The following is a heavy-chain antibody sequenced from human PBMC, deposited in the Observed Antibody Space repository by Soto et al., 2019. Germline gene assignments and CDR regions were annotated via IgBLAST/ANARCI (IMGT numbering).Heavy chain of an antibody. CDR1: SASISSSSYT. V-gene: IGHV4-39*01. Sequence: QLQLQESGPGLVKPSETLSLTCTVSSASISSSSYTWGWIRQPPGKGLEWIGSIYYSGTTYYNPSLNSRVTVSVDTSKSQFSLKGTSVTAADTAVYYCARLHGYCISSSCHGHYAMDVWGQGTTVTVSS. CDR3: ARLHGYCISSSCHGHYAMDV. D-gene: IGHD2-2*01. J-gene: IGHJ6*02. CDR2: IYYSGTT.